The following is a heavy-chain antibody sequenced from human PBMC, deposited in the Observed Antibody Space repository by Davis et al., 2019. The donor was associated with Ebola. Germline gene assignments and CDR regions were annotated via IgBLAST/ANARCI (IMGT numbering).Heavy chain of an antibody. V-gene: IGHV3-21*04. Sequence: PGGSLRLSCSATGITFSNYAVSWVRQAPGKGLEWVSSISSDSDYIYYADSAKGRFTISRDNAKNSLYLQMNSLRTEDTAVYYCAKALTMILVISPFDSWGQGTLVTVSS. CDR2: ISSDSDYI. J-gene: IGHJ4*02. D-gene: IGHD3-22*01. CDR3: AKALTMILVISPFDS. CDR1: GITFSNYA.